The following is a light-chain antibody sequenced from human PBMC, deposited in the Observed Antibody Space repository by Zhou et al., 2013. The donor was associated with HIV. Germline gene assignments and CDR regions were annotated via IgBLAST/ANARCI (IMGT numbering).Light chain of an antibody. V-gene: IGKV2-28*01. CDR2: LGS. Sequence: DIVMTQSPLSLPVTPGEPASISCRSGQSLLHSNGFNYLHWYLQKPGQSPQLLIYLGSDRASGVPDRFSGSGSGTDFTLKISRVEAEDVGVYYCMQALQTPTFGQGTKLEIK. J-gene: IGKJ2*01. CDR3: MQALQTPT. CDR1: QSLLHSNGFNY.